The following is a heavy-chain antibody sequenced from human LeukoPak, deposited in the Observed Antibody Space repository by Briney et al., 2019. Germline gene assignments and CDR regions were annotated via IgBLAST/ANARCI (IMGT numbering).Heavy chain of an antibody. CDR3: AKDPYYCSGGSGYYSYNWFDP. CDR1: GFTFSSYA. J-gene: IGHJ5*02. CDR2: ISYDGSNK. V-gene: IGHV3-30*04. Sequence: GRSLRLSCAASGFTFSSYAMHWVRQAPGKGLEWVAVISYDGSNKYYADSVKGRFTISRDNSKNTLYLQMNSLRAEDTAVYYCAKDPYYCSGGSGYYSYNWFDPWGQGTLVTVSS. D-gene: IGHD2-15*01.